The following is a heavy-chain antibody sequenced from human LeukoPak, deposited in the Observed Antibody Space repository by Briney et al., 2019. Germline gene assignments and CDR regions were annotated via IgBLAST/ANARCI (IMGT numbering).Heavy chain of an antibody. V-gene: IGHV4-34*01. J-gene: IGHJ2*01. D-gene: IGHD4-17*01. CDR3: ARGVSDYRYWHFDL. CDR2: INHSGST. CDR1: GGSFSGYY. Sequence: PSETLSLTCAVYGGSFSGYYWSWIRQPPGKGLEWIGEINHSGSTNYNPSLKSRVTISVDTSKNQFSLKLSSVTAADTAVYYCARGVSDYRYWHFDLWGRGTLVTVSS.